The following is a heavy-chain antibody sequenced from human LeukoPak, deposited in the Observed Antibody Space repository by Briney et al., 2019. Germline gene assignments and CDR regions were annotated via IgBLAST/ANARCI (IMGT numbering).Heavy chain of an antibody. CDR3: AREGRQRVLLWFGELYADYYYYMDV. CDR2: ISAYNGNT. D-gene: IGHD3-10*01. CDR1: GYTFTSYG. Sequence: ASVKVSCKASGYTFTSYGISWVRQAPGQGLEWMGWISAYNGNTNYAQKLQGRVTMTTDTSTSTAYMELRSLRSDDTAVYYCAREGRQRVLLWFGELYADYYYYMDVWGKGTTVTISS. J-gene: IGHJ6*03. V-gene: IGHV1-18*01.